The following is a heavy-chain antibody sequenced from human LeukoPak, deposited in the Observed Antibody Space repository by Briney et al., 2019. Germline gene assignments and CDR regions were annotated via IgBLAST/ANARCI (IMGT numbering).Heavy chain of an antibody. CDR1: GFTFSSYA. D-gene: IGHD1-26*01. CDR3: ASRRGSYEPQDDAFDI. Sequence: PGGSLRLSCAASGFTFSSYAMSWIRQPPGKGLEWIGYIYYSGSTNYNPSLKSRVTISVDTSKNQFSLKLSSVTAADTAVYYCASRRGSYEPQDDAFDIWGQGAMVTVSS. CDR2: IYYSGST. J-gene: IGHJ3*02. V-gene: IGHV4-59*01.